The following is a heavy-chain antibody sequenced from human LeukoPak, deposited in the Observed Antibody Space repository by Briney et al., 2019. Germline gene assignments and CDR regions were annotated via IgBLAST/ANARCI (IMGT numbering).Heavy chain of an antibody. J-gene: IGHJ5*02. D-gene: IGHD2-2*01. V-gene: IGHV1-69*06. CDR1: GGTFGSYG. CDR3: ARVRDSTNCRPSCNWFDP. CDR2: IIPIFGST. Sequence: ASVKVSCKASGGTFGSYGISWVRQAPGQGLEWMGGIIPIFGSTNYAQKFQGRVTITADKSMSIAYMELSSLRSEDTAVYYCARVRDSTNCRPSCNWFDPWGQGTLVTVSS.